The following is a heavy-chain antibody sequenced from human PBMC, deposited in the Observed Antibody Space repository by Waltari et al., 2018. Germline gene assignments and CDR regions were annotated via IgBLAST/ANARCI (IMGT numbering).Heavy chain of an antibody. V-gene: IGHV4-61*09. CDR2: IETSGST. Sequence: QVQLQESGPGLVKPSQTLSLTCTVSGGSISSGSYYWSWIRQPAGKGLEWIGYIETSGSTNYNPPIKSRVTISVDTSKNQVSLKLSSVTAADTAVYYCASNPDYGDYVYDYWGQGTLVTVSS. J-gene: IGHJ4*02. D-gene: IGHD4-17*01. CDR3: ASNPDYGDYVYDY. CDR1: GGSISSGSYY.